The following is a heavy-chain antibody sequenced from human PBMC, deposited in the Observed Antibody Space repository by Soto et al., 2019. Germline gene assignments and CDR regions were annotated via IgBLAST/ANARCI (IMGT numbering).Heavy chain of an antibody. Sequence: GGSLRLSCAASGFTFSSYAMSWVRQAPGKGLEWVSAISGSGGSTYYADSVKCRFTISRDNSKNTLYLQMNSLRAEDTAVYYCAKDRGYYGSGSYGGEIYFYYGMDVWGQGTTVTVSS. CDR1: GFTFSSYA. V-gene: IGHV3-23*01. J-gene: IGHJ6*02. CDR2: ISGSGGST. CDR3: AKDRGYYGSGSYGGEIYFYYGMDV. D-gene: IGHD3-10*01.